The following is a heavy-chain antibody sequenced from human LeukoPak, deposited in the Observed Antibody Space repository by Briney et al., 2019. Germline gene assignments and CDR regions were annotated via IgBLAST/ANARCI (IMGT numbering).Heavy chain of an antibody. CDR2: INLNSGDT. CDR1: GYTFADYY. Sequence: GASVKVSCKASGYTFADYYMHWVRQAPGQGLEWMGWINLNSGDTNYAQKFQGRVTMTRDTSISTAYMELSRLRSDDTAVYYCARESYCSTPSCSHDYWGQGTLVTVSS. V-gene: IGHV1-2*02. J-gene: IGHJ4*02. CDR3: ARESYCSTPSCSHDY. D-gene: IGHD2-2*01.